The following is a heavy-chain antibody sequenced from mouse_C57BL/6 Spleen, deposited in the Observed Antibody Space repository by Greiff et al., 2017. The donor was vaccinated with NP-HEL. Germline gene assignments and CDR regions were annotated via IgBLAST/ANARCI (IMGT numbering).Heavy chain of an antibody. D-gene: IGHD1-1*01. CDR2: ISSGSSTI. V-gene: IGHV5-17*01. Sequence: VQLKESGGGLVKPGGSLKLSCAASGFTFSDYGMHWVRQAPEKGLEWVAYISSGSSTIYYADTVKGRFTISSDHAKNTLFLQMTSLRSEDTAMYYCARAYYYGSSYWYFDVWGTGTTVTVSS. CDR1: GFTFSDYG. CDR3: ARAYYYGSSYWYFDV. J-gene: IGHJ1*03.